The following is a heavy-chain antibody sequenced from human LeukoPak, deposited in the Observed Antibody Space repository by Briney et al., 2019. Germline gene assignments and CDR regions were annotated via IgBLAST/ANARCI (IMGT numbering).Heavy chain of an antibody. CDR1: GYTFTNYG. J-gene: IGHJ5*02. CDR3: ARWGRDFDDWFDP. V-gene: IGHV1-18*01. Sequence: ASVKVSCKASGYTFTNYGVIWVRQAPGQGLEWMGWISAYNGNTNYAQNLQGRVTMTTDTSTTTAYMELRSLNSDDTAVYYCARWGRDFDDWFDPWGQGTLVTLSS. CDR2: ISAYNGNT. D-gene: IGHD3-9*01.